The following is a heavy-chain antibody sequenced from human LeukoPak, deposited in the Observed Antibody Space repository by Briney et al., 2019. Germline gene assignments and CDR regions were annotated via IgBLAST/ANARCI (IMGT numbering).Heavy chain of an antibody. V-gene: IGHV3-23*01. CDR1: GFTFSSYA. J-gene: IGHJ4*02. CDR2: ISGSDDST. D-gene: IGHD1-26*01. CDR3: AKETGNYYGYFDY. Sequence: GGSLRLSCAASGFTFSSYAMSWVRQAPGKGLEWVSAISGSDDSTYYADSVKGRFTISRDNSKNTLYLQMNSLRAEDTAVYYCAKETGNYYGYFDYWGQGTLVTVSS.